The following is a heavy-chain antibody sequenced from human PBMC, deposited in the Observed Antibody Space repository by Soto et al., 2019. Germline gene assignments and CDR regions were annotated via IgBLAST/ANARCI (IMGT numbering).Heavy chain of an antibody. CDR2: ISSSSSTI. CDR1: GFTFSSYS. CDR3: ARGGTMVRGYDYYYGMDV. D-gene: IGHD3-10*01. V-gene: IGHV3-48*02. J-gene: IGHJ6*02. Sequence: PGGSLRLSCAASGFTFSSYSMNWVRQAPGKGLEWVSYISSSSSTIYYADSVKGRFTISRDNAKNSLYLQMNSLRDEDTAVYYCARGGTMVRGYDYYYGMDVWGQGTTVTVSS.